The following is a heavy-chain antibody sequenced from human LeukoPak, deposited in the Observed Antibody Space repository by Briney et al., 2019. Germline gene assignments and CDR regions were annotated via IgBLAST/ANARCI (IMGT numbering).Heavy chain of an antibody. CDR1: GFTFSSYG. CDR3: AKGTERYREVSSFDF. Sequence: GGSLRLSCAASGFTFSSYGMHWVRQAPGKGLEWVSAITGRGDGTYYADLVKGRFTVSRDNSKNTLYLQMNSLRAEDTAAYYCAKGTERYREVSSFDFWGQGTLVTVSS. CDR2: ITGRGDGT. D-gene: IGHD6-19*01. V-gene: IGHV3-23*01. J-gene: IGHJ4*02.